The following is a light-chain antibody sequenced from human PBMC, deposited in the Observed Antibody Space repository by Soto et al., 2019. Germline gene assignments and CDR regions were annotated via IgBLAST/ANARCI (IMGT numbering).Light chain of an antibody. CDR1: QSVLYSSNNKNY. CDR2: WAS. J-gene: IGKJ1*01. V-gene: IGKV4-1*01. Sequence: DIVMTQSPDSLAVSLGERATINCKSSQSVLYSSNNKNYLAWYQQKPRQPPKLLIYWASTRQSGVPDRFSGSGSGTDFTLTISSLQAEDVAVYYCHQYYTTPWTFGQGTKVDIK. CDR3: HQYYTTPWT.